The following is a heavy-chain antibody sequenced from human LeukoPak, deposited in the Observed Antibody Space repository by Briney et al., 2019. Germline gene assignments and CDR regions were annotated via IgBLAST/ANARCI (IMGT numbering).Heavy chain of an antibody. V-gene: IGHV3-30*02. CDR2: IRYDGSNK. J-gene: IGHJ4*02. CDR3: AKDTGIAVAGLFDY. CDR1: GFTFSSYG. Sequence: GGSLRLSCAASGFTFSSYGMHWVRQAPGKGLEWVAFIRYDGSNKYYADSVKGRFTISRDNSKNTLYLQMNSLRAKDTAVYYCAKDTGIAVAGLFDYWGQGTLVTVSS. D-gene: IGHD6-19*01.